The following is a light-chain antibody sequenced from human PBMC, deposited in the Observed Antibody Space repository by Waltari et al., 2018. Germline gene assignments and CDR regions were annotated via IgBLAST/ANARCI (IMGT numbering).Light chain of an antibody. Sequence: SYELTQPPSVSVSPGQTARITCSGDALAKEYANWYHQKPGQAPVLVIYKDTERPSGIPERFSGSSSGTTVTLIISGVQAEDEADYFCQSTESIDTYPDVEFGGGTKLTVL. CDR3: QSTESIDTYPDVE. J-gene: IGLJ2*01. V-gene: IGLV3-25*03. CDR2: KDT. CDR1: ALAKEY.